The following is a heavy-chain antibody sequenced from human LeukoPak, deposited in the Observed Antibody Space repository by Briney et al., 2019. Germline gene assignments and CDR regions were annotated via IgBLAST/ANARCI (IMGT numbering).Heavy chain of an antibody. CDR3: ARDIYGSGHGWFDT. D-gene: IGHD3-10*01. CDR1: GGSISSGTYP. CDR2: IYHSGGT. Sequence: SQTLSLTCAVSGGSISSGTYPWSWIRQPPGKGLEWIGYIYHSGGTYKNPSLKSRVTMSVDRSKNQFSLKLSSVTAADTAVYYCARDIYGSGHGWFDTWGQGRLVAVSS. V-gene: IGHV4-30-2*01. J-gene: IGHJ5*02.